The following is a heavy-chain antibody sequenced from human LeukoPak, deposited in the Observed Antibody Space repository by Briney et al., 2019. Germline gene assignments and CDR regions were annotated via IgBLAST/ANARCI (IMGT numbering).Heavy chain of an antibody. CDR2: VKSTKDGGTT. D-gene: IGHD3-16*01. V-gene: IGHV3-15*01. Sequence: GGSLRLSCAASGLTFTNVWMSWVRQASGKGLEWIGRVKSTKDGGTTDYAAPVKGRFTVSRDDSRNMLFLQMDSLKAEDTAVYYCTSGGGSYSSDHWGQGALVTVSS. J-gene: IGHJ4*02. CDR3: TSGGGSYSSDH. CDR1: GLTFTNVW.